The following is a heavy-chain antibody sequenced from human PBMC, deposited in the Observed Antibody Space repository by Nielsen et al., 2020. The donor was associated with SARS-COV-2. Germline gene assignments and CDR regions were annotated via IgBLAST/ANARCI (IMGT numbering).Heavy chain of an antibody. CDR3: ASDTIGSNLYGMDV. D-gene: IGHD3-10*01. Sequence: ASVKVSCKASGYTFTSYAMNWVRQAPGQGLEWMGWINTNTGNPTYAQGFTGRFVFSLDTSVSTAYLQISSLKAEDTAVYYYASDTIGSNLYGMDVWGQGTTVTVSS. CDR2: INTNTGNP. CDR1: GYTFTSYA. V-gene: IGHV7-4-1*02. J-gene: IGHJ6*02.